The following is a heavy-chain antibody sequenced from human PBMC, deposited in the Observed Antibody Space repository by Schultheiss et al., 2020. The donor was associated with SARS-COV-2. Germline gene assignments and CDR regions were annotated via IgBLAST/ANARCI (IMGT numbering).Heavy chain of an antibody. CDR2: IYYSGST. V-gene: IGHV4-61*08. J-gene: IGHJ4*02. D-gene: IGHD3-3*01. CDR3: ARANYDFWSGYWGGFDY. Sequence: SETLSLTCTVSGGSISSGGYYWSWIRQHPGKGLEWIGYIYYSGSTNYNPSLKSRVTISVDTSKNQFSLKLSSVTAADTAVYYCARANYDFWSGYWGGFDYWGQGTLVTVSS. CDR1: GGSISSGGYY.